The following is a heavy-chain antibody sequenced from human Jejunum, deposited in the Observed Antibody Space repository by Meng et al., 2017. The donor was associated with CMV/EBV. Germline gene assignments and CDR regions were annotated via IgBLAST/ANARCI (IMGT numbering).Heavy chain of an antibody. CDR1: GFTVSSFA. CDR3: AKSLVDTAMDLDE. V-gene: IGHV3-23*01. Sequence: AAGFTVSSFAMTWVRQAPGKGREWVSTIVSSDRTYYADSVRGRFTISRDNSMNTLHLQMNSLRAEDTAVYYCAKSLVDTAMDLDEWSQETLVTVSS. CDR2: IVSSDRT. D-gene: IGHD5-18*01. J-gene: IGHJ4*02.